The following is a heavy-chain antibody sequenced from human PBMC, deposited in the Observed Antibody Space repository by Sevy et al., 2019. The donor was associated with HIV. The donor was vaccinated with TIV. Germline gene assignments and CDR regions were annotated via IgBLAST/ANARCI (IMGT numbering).Heavy chain of an antibody. V-gene: IGHV1-2*02. CDR1: GYSFTAYY. J-gene: IGHJ6*02. CDR3: AREVAIFGVHNGLDV. CDR2: INPNSDDT. Sequence: ASVKVSCKASGYSFTAYYMHWVRQVPGQGLEWMGWINPNSDDTNYAQKFQGRVTMTSDASVSTTYMELTRLRSDDTAICYCAREVAIFGVHNGLDVWGQGTTVTV. D-gene: IGHD3-3*01.